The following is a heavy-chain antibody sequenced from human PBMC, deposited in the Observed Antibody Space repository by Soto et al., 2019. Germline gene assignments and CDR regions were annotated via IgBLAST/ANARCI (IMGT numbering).Heavy chain of an antibody. J-gene: IGHJ4*02. CDR3: ASVGWGSSWYEGGSRIDY. D-gene: IGHD6-13*01. Sequence: EVQLVESGGGLVQPGGSLRLSCAASGFTFSSYDMHWVRQVAGKGLEWVSAIGVAGDTYYLDSVKGRFTISRENAKNSLYLQMNSLRAEDTAVYYCASVGWGSSWYEGGSRIDYWGQGTLVTVSS. V-gene: IGHV3-13*01. CDR1: GFTFSSYD. CDR2: IGVAGDT.